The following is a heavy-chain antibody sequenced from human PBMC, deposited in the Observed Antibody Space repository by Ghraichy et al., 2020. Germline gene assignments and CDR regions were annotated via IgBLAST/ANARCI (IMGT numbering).Heavy chain of an antibody. V-gene: IGHV4-31*03. CDR2: ITHSGNS. Sequence: SETLSLTCSVSGDSISASCYYWNWIRQRPGQDLDWIGYITHSGNSHDTAYLRRRADISMYTSKNQFSLTLSSVTAADTAMYYCARENRNDFSFELFDPWGPGTLVPVSS. CDR1: GDSISASCYY. CDR3: ARENRNDFSFELFDP. D-gene: IGHD4-11*01. J-gene: IGHJ5*02.